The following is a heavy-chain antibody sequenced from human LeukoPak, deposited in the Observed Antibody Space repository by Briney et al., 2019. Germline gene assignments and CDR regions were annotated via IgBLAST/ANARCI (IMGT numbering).Heavy chain of an antibody. CDR1: GGSISSGSYY. D-gene: IGHD5-24*01. Sequence: SETLSLTCTVSGGSISSGSYYWSWIRQPAGKGLEWIGRIYTSGSTNYNPSLKSRVTISVDTSKNQFSLKLSSVTAADTAVYYCARDYFATVNYRGFDYWGQGTLVTVSS. CDR3: ARDYFATVNYRGFDY. V-gene: IGHV4-61*02. J-gene: IGHJ4*02. CDR2: IYTSGST.